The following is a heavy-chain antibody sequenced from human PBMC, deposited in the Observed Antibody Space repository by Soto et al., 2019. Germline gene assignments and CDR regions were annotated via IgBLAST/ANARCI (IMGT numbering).Heavy chain of an antibody. J-gene: IGHJ6*02. D-gene: IGHD4-17*01. CDR2: ISYDGSNK. Sequence: GGSLRLSCAASGFTFSSYGMHWVRQAPGKGLEWVAVISYDGSNKYYADSVKGRFTISRDNSKNTLYLQMNSLRAEDTAVYYCAKERGLRPNYYYYGMDVWGQGTTVTVSS. CDR3: AKERGLRPNYYYYGMDV. CDR1: GFTFSSYG. V-gene: IGHV3-30*18.